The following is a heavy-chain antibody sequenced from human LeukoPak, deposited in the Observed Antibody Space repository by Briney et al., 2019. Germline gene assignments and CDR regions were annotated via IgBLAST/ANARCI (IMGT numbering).Heavy chain of an antibody. CDR1: GYTFTGCY. D-gene: IGHD6-13*01. CDR2: INPNSGGT. V-gene: IGHV1-2*02. CDR3: AREYSRNAGRGGMDV. Sequence: ASVKVSCKASGYTFTGCYMHWVRQAPGQGLEWMGWINPNSGGTNYAQKFQGRVTMTRDTSISTAYMELSRLRSDDTAVYYCAREYSRNAGRGGMDVWGQGTTVTVSS. J-gene: IGHJ6*02.